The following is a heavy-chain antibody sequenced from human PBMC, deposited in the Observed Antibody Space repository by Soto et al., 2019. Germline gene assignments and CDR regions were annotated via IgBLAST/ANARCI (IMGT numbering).Heavy chain of an antibody. D-gene: IGHD1-1*01. J-gene: IGHJ4*02. CDR2: ISYDGSNK. V-gene: IGHV3-30*03. CDR1: GFTFSTYG. CDR3: ATAIRTGY. Sequence: QVQLVESGGGVVQPGRSLRLSCAASGFTFSTYGMHWVRQAPGKGLEWVAVISYDGSNKYYADSVKGRFTISRDNSKNTLYLQMNSLRADDTAVYYCATAIRTGYWGQGTLVTVSS.